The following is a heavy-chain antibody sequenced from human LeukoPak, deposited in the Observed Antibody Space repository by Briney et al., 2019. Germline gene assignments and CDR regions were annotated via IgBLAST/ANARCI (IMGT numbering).Heavy chain of an antibody. V-gene: IGHV3-74*01. D-gene: IGHD3-22*01. CDR3: RYFDGSGSRTDY. Sequence: GGSLRLSCAASGFTFSSYWMHWVRQAPGKGLVWVSRINSDGSSTNYADSVKGRFTISRDNAKNTLSLQMNSLRAEDTAVYYCRYFDGSGSRTDYWGQGTLVTVSS. CDR2: INSDGSST. J-gene: IGHJ4*02. CDR1: GFTFSSYW.